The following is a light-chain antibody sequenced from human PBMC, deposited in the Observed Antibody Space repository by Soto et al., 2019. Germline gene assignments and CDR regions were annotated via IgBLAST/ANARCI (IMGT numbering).Light chain of an antibody. CDR2: DVS. Sequence: QSALTQPASVSGSPGQSITISCTGTSSDVGAYNFVSWYQQHPVKAPKLMIYDVSNRPSGVSNRFSGSKSGNTASLTISGLQAEDEADYYCSSYTTSTTGVFGGGTKLTVL. J-gene: IGLJ2*01. CDR1: SSDVGAYNF. V-gene: IGLV2-14*03. CDR3: SSYTTSTTGV.